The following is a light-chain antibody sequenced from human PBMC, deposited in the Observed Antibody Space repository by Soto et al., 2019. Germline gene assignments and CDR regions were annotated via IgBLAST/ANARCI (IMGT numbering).Light chain of an antibody. CDR2: END. CDR1: SSNIGSNY. Sequence: QSVLTQSPSVSAAPGQKVTISCSGSSSNIGSNYVSWYQQLPGTAPKLLIYENDKRPSGIPDRFSASKSGTSATLGITGLQTVDEADYYCGTWDTSLTAWVFGGGTKLTVL. CDR3: GTWDTSLTAWV. V-gene: IGLV1-51*02. J-gene: IGLJ3*02.